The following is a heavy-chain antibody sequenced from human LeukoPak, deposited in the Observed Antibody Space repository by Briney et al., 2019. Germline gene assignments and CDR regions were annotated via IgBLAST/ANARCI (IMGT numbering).Heavy chain of an antibody. D-gene: IGHD2-21*02. CDR1: GGSISSYY. Sequence: SETLSLTCTVSGGSISSYYWSWIRQPPGKGLEWIGYIYYSGSTNYNPSLKGRVTISVDTSKNQFSLKLSSVTAADTAVYYCARAIVVMTAKTGWFDPWGQGTLVTVSS. CDR2: IYYSGST. J-gene: IGHJ5*02. V-gene: IGHV4-59*01. CDR3: ARAIVVMTAKTGWFDP.